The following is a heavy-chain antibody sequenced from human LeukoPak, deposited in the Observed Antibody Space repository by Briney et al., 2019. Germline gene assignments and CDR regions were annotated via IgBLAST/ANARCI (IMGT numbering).Heavy chain of an antibody. Sequence: GGPLRLSCAASGFTFSNYAMTWVRQAPGKGLEWVSAISASGGSTYYADSEKGRFTISRDNSKDTLYLQMNSLRAEDTALYYCAKGPTRQGYCSTTSCRDYYFDYWGQGTLVTVSS. CDR1: GFTFSNYA. D-gene: IGHD2-2*01. CDR2: ISASGGST. CDR3: AKGPTRQGYCSTTSCRDYYFDY. J-gene: IGHJ4*02. V-gene: IGHV3-23*01.